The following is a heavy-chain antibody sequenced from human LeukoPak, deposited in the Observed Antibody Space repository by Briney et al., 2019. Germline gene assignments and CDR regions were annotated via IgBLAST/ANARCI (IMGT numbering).Heavy chain of an antibody. Sequence: PGGSLRLSCAASEFTFSSYSMNWVRQAPGKGLEWVSSISSSSSYIYYADSLKGRFTISRDNAKNSLYLQMNGLRAEDTAVYHCVGSRTYLSSAFDIWGQGTMVTVSS. CDR3: VGSRTYLSSAFDI. D-gene: IGHD1-26*01. V-gene: IGHV3-21*01. CDR1: EFTFSSYS. CDR2: ISSSSSYI. J-gene: IGHJ3*02.